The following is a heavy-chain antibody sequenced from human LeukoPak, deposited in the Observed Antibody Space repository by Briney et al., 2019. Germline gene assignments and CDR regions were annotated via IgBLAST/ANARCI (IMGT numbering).Heavy chain of an antibody. CDR2: ISTYNDNT. V-gene: IGHV1-18*01. CDR1: GYTFTSYG. CDR3: ARDQNWNYGMEY. D-gene: IGHD1-7*01. J-gene: IGHJ4*02. Sequence: ASVKVSCKASGYTFTSYGITWVRPAPGQGLEWMGWISTYNDNTHYAQKLQGRVTMTTDTSTSTAYVELRSLRSDDTAVYYCARDQNWNYGMEYWGQGTLVTVSS.